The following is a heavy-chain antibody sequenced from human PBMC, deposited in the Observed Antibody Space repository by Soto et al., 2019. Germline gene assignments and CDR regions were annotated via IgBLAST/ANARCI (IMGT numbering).Heavy chain of an antibody. CDR3: ARHHQPLLYFFDY. J-gene: IGHJ4*02. D-gene: IGHD2-21*02. CDR1: GGSISSSSYY. V-gene: IGHV4-39*01. CDR2: IYYSGST. Sequence: SETLSLTCTVSGGSISSSSYYWGWIRQPPGKGLEWIGSIYYSGSTYYNPSLKSRVTISVDTSKNQFSLKLSSETAADTAVYYCARHHQPLLYFFDYWGQGTLVTVSS.